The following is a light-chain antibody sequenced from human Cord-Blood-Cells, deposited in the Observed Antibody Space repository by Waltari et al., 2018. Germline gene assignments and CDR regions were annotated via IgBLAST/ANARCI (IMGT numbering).Light chain of an antibody. CDR2: EVS. CDR1: SSDVGGYNY. CDR3: SSYAGSNNLV. Sequence: QSALTQPPSASGSPGQSVTISCTGTSSDVGGYNYVSRYQQHPGKAPKLMIYEVSKRPSGVPDRFSGSKSANTASLTVSGLQAEDEADYYCSSYAGSNNLVFGGGTKLTVL. J-gene: IGLJ2*01. V-gene: IGLV2-8*01.